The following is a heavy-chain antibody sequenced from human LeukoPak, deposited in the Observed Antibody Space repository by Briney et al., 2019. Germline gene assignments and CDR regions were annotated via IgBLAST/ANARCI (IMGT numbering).Heavy chain of an antibody. Sequence: GGSLRLSCAASGFTFSNAWMSWVRQAPGKGLEWVGRIKSKTDGGTTDYAAPVKGRFTISRDDSKNTLCLQMNSLKTEDTAVYYCTTDIVATGFDCWGQGTLVTVSS. V-gene: IGHV3-15*01. J-gene: IGHJ4*02. CDR1: GFTFSNAW. D-gene: IGHD5-12*01. CDR2: IKSKTDGGTT. CDR3: TTDIVATGFDC.